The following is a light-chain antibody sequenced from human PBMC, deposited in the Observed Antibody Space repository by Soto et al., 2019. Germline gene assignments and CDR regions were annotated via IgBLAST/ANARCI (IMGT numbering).Light chain of an antibody. CDR3: QTYGDSLFT. CDR1: QRVSSSL. CDR2: AAS. Sequence: EIVLTQSPGTLSLSPGERATLSCRASQRVSSSLLAWYQQKPGQAPRPLISAASSRATGIPDRFSGSGSGTDFTLTISSLEPEDCAVYYCQTYGDSLFTFGPGTKV. J-gene: IGKJ3*01. V-gene: IGKV3-20*01.